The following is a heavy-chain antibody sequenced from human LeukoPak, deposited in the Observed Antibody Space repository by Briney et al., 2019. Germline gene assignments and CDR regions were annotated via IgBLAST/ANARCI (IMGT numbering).Heavy chain of an antibody. V-gene: IGHV3-49*03. CDR3: TNDSSGYGEYYFDY. J-gene: IGHJ4*02. CDR2: IRSKAYGGTT. CDR1: GFTFGDYA. Sequence: GGSLRLSCTASGFTFGDYAMSWFRQAPGKGLEWVGFIRSKAYGGTTEYAASVKGRFTISRDDSKSIAYLQMNSLKTEDTAVYYCTNDSSGYGEYYFDYWGQGTLVTVSS. D-gene: IGHD3-22*01.